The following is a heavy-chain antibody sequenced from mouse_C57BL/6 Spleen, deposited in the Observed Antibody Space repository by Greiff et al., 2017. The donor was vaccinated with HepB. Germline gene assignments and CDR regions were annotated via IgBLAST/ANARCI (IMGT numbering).Heavy chain of an antibody. CDR2: IYPGDGDT. V-gene: IGHV1-80*01. CDR1: GYAFSSYC. J-gene: IGHJ2*01. CDR3: ASNALLDN. Sequence: VMLVESGAELVKPGASVKISCKASGYAFSSYCMNWVKQRPGKGLEWIGQIYPGDGDTNYNGKFKGKATLTADKTSSTAYMQLSSLTSEDSAVYFSASNALLDNGGKGTTLTVSS.